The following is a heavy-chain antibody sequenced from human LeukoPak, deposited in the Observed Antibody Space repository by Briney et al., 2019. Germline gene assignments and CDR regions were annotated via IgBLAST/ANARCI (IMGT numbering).Heavy chain of an antibody. J-gene: IGHJ4*02. D-gene: IGHD6-13*01. V-gene: IGHV3-74*01. CDR3: ARSPYSSSPSEMVVY. CDR2: INSDGSST. Sequence: GGSLRLSCAASGFTFSSYWMHWVRQAPGKGLVWVSRINSDGSSTTYADSVKGRFTISRDNAKNTLYLQMNSLRVEDTAVYYCARSPYSSSPSEMVVYWGQGALVTVAS. CDR1: GFTFSSYW.